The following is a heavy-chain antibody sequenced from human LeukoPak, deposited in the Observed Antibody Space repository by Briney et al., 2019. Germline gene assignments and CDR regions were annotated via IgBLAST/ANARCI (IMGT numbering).Heavy chain of an antibody. D-gene: IGHD6-13*01. CDR1: GGSISSSDNY. V-gene: IGHV4-39*01. J-gene: IGHJ4*02. CDR2: IYYSGST. Sequence: PSETLSLTCTVSGGSISSSDNYWGWIRQPPGKGLEWIGTIYYSGSTYYNPSLKSRVTISVDTSKNQFSLKLSSVTAADTAVYYCASLRSRSSWTTFYFDYWGQGTLVPVSS. CDR3: ASLRSRSSWTTFYFDY.